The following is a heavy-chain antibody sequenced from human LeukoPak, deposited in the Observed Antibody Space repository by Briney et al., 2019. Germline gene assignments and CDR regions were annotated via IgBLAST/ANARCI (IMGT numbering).Heavy chain of an antibody. CDR3: DRSALSSSWEIDY. D-gene: IGHD6-13*01. Sequence: PGRSLRLSCAASGFTFSSYGMHWVRQAPGKGLEWVAVISYDGSNKYYADSVKGRFTISRDNSKNTLYLQMNSLRAEDTAVYYCDRSALSSSWEIDYWGQGTLVTVSS. CDR1: GFTFSSYG. J-gene: IGHJ4*02. CDR2: ISYDGSNK. V-gene: IGHV3-30*03.